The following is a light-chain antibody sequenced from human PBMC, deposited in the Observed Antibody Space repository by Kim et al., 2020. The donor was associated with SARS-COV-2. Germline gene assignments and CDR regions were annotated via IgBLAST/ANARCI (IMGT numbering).Light chain of an antibody. J-gene: IGKJ1*01. Sequence: PGERATLSCRASQSVASNFLAWYQQKPGQAPRLLIYGASRRATGIPDRFSGSGSGTDFTLTISRLEPEDFAVYYCQQYAGSPLTFGRGTKVE. V-gene: IGKV3-20*01. CDR2: GAS. CDR3: QQYAGSPLT. CDR1: QSVASNF.